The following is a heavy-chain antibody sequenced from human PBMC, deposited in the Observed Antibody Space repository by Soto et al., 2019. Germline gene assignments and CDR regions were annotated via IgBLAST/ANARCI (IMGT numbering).Heavy chain of an antibody. Sequence: QVQLVESGGGVVQPGRSLRLSCAASGFSFRYYGMHWVRQAPGKGLEWEALISYDGSDEYYADSVKGRFTISRDNSNNTLYLQMNSPKSEDTAVYYCAKDRRDYGGNIFDYWGQGTVVTVSS. V-gene: IGHV3-30*18. J-gene: IGHJ4*02. CDR2: ISYDGSDE. CDR3: AKDRRDYGGNIFDY. CDR1: GFSFRYYG. D-gene: IGHD4-17*01.